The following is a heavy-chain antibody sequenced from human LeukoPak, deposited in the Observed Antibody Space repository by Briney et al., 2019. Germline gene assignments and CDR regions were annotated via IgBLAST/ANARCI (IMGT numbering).Heavy chain of an antibody. D-gene: IGHD5-18*01. Sequence: SETLSLTCTVSGGSISSYYWSWIRQPPGKGLEWIGYIYYSGSTSYNPSLKSRVTISVDTSKNQFSLKLSSVTAADTAVYYCASVDTAMSHWGQGTLVTVSS. CDR1: GGSISSYY. J-gene: IGHJ4*02. CDR2: IYYSGST. CDR3: ASVDTAMSH. V-gene: IGHV4-59*01.